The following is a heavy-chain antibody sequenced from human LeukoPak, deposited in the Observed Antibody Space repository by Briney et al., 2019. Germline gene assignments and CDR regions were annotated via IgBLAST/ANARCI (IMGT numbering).Heavy chain of an antibody. Sequence: PSETLFLTCTVSGGSISSGDYCWSWIRQPPGKGLEWIGYIYYSGSTYYNPSLKSRVTMSVDTSKNQFSLKLGSVTAADTAVYYCARELTYADYWGQGTLVTVSS. CDR3: ARELTYADY. D-gene: IGHD4/OR15-4a*01. V-gene: IGHV4-30-4*01. CDR2: IYYSGST. CDR1: GGSISSGDYC. J-gene: IGHJ4*02.